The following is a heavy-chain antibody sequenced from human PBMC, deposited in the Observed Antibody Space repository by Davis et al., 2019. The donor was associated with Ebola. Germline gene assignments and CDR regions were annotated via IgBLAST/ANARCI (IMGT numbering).Heavy chain of an antibody. CDR2: INHSGST. CDR3: ARDGSNSYFDY. D-gene: IGHD6-6*01. CDR1: GGSFSGYY. Sequence: MPSETLSLTCAVYGGSFSGYYWSWIRQPPGKGLEWIGEINHSGSTNYNPSLKSRVTISVDTSKNQFSLKLSSVTAEDTAVYYCARDGSNSYFDYWGQGNLVTVSS. J-gene: IGHJ4*02. V-gene: IGHV4-34*01.